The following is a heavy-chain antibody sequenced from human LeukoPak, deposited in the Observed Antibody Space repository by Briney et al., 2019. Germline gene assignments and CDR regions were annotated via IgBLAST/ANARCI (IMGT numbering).Heavy chain of an antibody. CDR3: ARDGGDGYTKKDFFDAFDI. CDR2: IKQDGSEK. D-gene: IGHD5-24*01. J-gene: IGHJ3*02. Sequence: GGSLRLSCAASGFTFSSYWMSWVRQAPGKGLEWVANIKQDGSEKYYVDSVKGRFTISRDNAKNSLYLQMNSLRAEDTAVYYCARDGGDGYTKKDFFDAFDIWGQGTMVTVSS. V-gene: IGHV3-7*01. CDR1: GFTFSSYW.